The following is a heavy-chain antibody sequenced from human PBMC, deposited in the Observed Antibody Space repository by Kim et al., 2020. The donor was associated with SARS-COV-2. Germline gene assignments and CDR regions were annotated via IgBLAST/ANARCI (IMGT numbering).Heavy chain of an antibody. J-gene: IGHJ5*02. Sequence: SRVTISVDTSKNQFSLKLSSVTAADTAVYYCARHPPGVLRFLEWLGPFDPWGQGTLVTVSS. V-gene: IGHV4-39*01. D-gene: IGHD3-3*01. CDR3: ARHPPGVLRFLEWLGPFDP.